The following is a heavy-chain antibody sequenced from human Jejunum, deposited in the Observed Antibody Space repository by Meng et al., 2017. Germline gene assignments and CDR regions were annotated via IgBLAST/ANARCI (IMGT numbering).Heavy chain of an antibody. CDR1: GYTLSTYA. CDR3: ARDLTYGFLE. Sequence: QVQLVQSGSELKNPGASVTVSCKASGYTLSTYAMNWVRQAPGQGLEWMGWINTDTGNPTYAQGFTGRFVFSVDTSVSTAYLQITSLQAEDTAVYFCARDLTYGFLEWGQGTLVTVSS. V-gene: IGHV7-4-1*02. J-gene: IGHJ4*02. CDR2: INTDTGNP. D-gene: IGHD3-3*01.